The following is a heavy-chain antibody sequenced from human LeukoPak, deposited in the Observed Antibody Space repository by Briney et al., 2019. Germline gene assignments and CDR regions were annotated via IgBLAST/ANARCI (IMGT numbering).Heavy chain of an antibody. Sequence: SVKVSCKASGGTFSSYAISWVRQAPGQGLEWMGRIIPILGIANYAQKFQGRVTITADKSTSTAYMELSSLRSEDTAVYYCARGILTGFRYGMDVWGQGTTVTVS. CDR3: ARGILTGFRYGMDV. D-gene: IGHD3-9*01. CDR2: IIPILGIA. V-gene: IGHV1-69*04. CDR1: GGTFSSYA. J-gene: IGHJ6*02.